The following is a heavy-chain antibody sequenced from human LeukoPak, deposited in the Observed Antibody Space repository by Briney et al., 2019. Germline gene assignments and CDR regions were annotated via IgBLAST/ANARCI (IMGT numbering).Heavy chain of an antibody. Sequence: SETLSLTCAVYGGSFSGYYWIWIRQPPGKGLEWIGEINHSGSTNYNPSLKSRVTISVDTSKNQFSLKLSSVTAADTAVYYCARLQRCWGQGTLVTVSS. CDR2: INHSGST. D-gene: IGHD5-24*01. J-gene: IGHJ4*02. CDR1: GGSFSGYY. CDR3: ARLQRC. V-gene: IGHV4-34*01.